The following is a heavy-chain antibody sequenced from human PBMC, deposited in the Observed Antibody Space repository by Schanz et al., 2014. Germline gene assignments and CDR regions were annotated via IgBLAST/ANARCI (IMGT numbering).Heavy chain of an antibody. Sequence: EVQLLESGGGLVQPGESLRLSCAASGFTFTTYAMTWVRQAPGKGLEWVSNISPTGSSTYYADSVKGRFTTSRDNGKKSMYLQMNSLRAEDTAVYYCARLDSSSWYPRYWGQGTLVTVSS. D-gene: IGHD6-13*01. V-gene: IGHV3-23*01. CDR3: ARLDSSSWYPRY. CDR1: GFTFTTYA. J-gene: IGHJ4*02. CDR2: ISPTGSST.